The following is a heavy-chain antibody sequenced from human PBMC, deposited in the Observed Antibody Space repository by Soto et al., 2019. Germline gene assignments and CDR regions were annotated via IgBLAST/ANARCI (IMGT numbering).Heavy chain of an antibody. J-gene: IGHJ4*02. CDR1: GGSFRGYY. D-gene: IGHD3-10*01. Sequence: PSETLSLTCAVYGGSFRGYYWSWIRQPPGKGLEWIGEINHSGSTNYNPSLKSRVTISVDTSKNQFSLKLSSVTAADTAVYYCARATYGSGSVWGQGTLVPVSS. V-gene: IGHV4-34*01. CDR3: ARATYGSGSV. CDR2: INHSGST.